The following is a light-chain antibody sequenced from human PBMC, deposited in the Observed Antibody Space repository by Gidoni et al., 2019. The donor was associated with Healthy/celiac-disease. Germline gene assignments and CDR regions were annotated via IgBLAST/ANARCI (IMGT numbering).Light chain of an antibody. V-gene: IGKV4-1*01. CDR1: QSVLYSSNNMNY. CDR3: QLYYRPPLT. Sequence: DIVITQSPYTLAVSLSERATIHCKSSQSVLYSSNNMNYLAWYQQTPGHPPKLLIYWPSTRESAVPDRVSGSGSGTDFALTISSLQAGDVAVYYCQLYYRPPLTFGGGTKVEIK. J-gene: IGKJ4*01. CDR2: WPS.